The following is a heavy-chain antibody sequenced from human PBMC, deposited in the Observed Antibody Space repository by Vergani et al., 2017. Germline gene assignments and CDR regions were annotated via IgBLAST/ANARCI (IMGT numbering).Heavy chain of an antibody. CDR1: GFTFSSYA. Sequence: EVQLVESGGGLVQPGGSLRLSCSASGFTFSSYAMHWVRQAPGKGLEWVSAISGSGGSTYYADSAKGRFTISRDNSKNTLYLQMNSLRAEDTAVYYCAKDRRVGDHFDYWGQGTLVTVSS. D-gene: IGHD1-26*01. J-gene: IGHJ4*02. CDR2: ISGSGGST. V-gene: IGHV3-23*04. CDR3: AKDRRVGDHFDY.